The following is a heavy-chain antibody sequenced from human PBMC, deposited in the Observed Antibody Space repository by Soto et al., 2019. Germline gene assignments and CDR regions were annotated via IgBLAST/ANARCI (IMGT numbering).Heavy chain of an antibody. CDR1: GGSINSGGYC. J-gene: IGHJ4*02. CDR3: SRGILV. V-gene: IGHV4-31*03. D-gene: IGHD5-18*01. CDR2: ISYGGST. Sequence: QVQLQESGPGLVKPSQTLSLTCTVSGGSINSGGYCWSWIRQHPGKGLDWIGCISYGGSTSYNPSLXSXITLSVDTSKNQFSLKLTSVTAADTAVYYCSRGILVWGQGALITVSS.